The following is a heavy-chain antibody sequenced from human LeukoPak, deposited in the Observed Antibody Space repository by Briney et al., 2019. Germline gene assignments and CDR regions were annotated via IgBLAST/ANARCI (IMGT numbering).Heavy chain of an antibody. Sequence: PGGSLRLSCAASGFTFSSYWMTWVRQSPGKGLEWVANIKQDGSEKYYVDSVKGRFTISRDNAKNSLYLQMHSLRVEDTAVYYCASVRELGGQGTLVTISS. CDR1: GFTFSSYW. D-gene: IGHD1-26*01. V-gene: IGHV3-7*01. J-gene: IGHJ4*02. CDR2: IKQDGSEK. CDR3: ASVREL.